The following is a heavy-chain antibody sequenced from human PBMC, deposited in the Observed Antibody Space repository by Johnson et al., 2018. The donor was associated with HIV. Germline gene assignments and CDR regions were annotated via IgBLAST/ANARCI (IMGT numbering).Heavy chain of an antibody. Sequence: QVQLVESGGGVVQPGRSLRLSCAASGFTFSSYGMHWVRQAPGKGLEWVAIISYDGSNKHYADSVKGRFTISRDNSKNTLYLQMNSLRAEDTAVYYCARASQWELGLDAFDIWGQGTMVTVSS. D-gene: IGHD1-26*01. CDR2: ISYDGSNK. J-gene: IGHJ3*02. CDR1: GFTFSSYG. CDR3: ARASQWELGLDAFDI. V-gene: IGHV3-30*03.